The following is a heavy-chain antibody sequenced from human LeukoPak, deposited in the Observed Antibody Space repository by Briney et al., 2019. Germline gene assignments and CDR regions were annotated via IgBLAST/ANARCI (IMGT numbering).Heavy chain of an antibody. Sequence: SETPSLTCTVSGGSISSYYWSWIRQPPRKGLEWIGYIYYSGSTNYNPSFKSRVTISVDTSKNQFSLKLSSVTAADTAVYYCARALGGYYYDYWGQGTLVTVSS. CDR3: ARALGGYYYDY. V-gene: IGHV4-59*01. D-gene: IGHD3-22*01. CDR1: GGSISSYY. J-gene: IGHJ4*02. CDR2: IYYSGST.